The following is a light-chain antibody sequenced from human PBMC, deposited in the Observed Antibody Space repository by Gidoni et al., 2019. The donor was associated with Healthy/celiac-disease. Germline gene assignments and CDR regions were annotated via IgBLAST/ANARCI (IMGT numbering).Light chain of an antibody. CDR1: QRVSSY. CDR2: DAS. CDR3: QQRSNWPPEIT. V-gene: IGKV3-11*01. J-gene: IGKJ5*01. Sequence: SVLTQSPDTLTLSPGERATLSCRTSQRVSSYLAWYQQKPGQAPRLLIYDASNRATGIPARFSGSGSGTDFPLTISSLEPEDFAVYYCQQRSNWPPEITFGQGTRLEIK.